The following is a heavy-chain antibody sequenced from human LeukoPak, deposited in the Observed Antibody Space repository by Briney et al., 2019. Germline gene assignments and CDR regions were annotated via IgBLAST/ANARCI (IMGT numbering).Heavy chain of an antibody. CDR2: IRYDGSNK. CDR1: GFTFSSYG. J-gene: IGHJ4*02. CDR3: ANHGDYYLDY. V-gene: IGHV3-30*02. Sequence: GGSLRLSCAASGFTFSSYGMHWVRQAPGKGLEWVAFIRYDGSNKYYADSVKGRFTISRDNSKNTLYLQMNSLRAEDTAVYYCANHGDYYLDYWGQGTLVTVSS. D-gene: IGHD4-17*01.